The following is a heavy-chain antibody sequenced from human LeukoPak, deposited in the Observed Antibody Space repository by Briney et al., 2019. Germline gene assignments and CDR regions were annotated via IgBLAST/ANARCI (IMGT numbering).Heavy chain of an antibody. CDR2: ISGSGGST. Sequence: QPGGSLRLSCVASGFTFSSYAMSWVRQAPGKGLEWVSAISGSGGSTYYADSVKGRFTISRDNSKNTLYLQMNSLRAEDTAVYYCAKAYYGYNDGYFDYWGQGTLVTVSS. CDR3: AKAYYGYNDGYFDY. V-gene: IGHV3-23*01. CDR1: GFTFSSYA. D-gene: IGHD5-24*01. J-gene: IGHJ4*02.